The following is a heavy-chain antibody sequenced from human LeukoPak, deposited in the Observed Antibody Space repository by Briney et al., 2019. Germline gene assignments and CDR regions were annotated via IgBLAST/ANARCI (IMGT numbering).Heavy chain of an antibody. J-gene: IGHJ5*02. Sequence: CESLKISFKGSGYSLTSYWIGWVRQMPGKGLEWMGIIYPGDSDTRYTPSFQGQVTISADKSISTAYLHWSSLKASDTAMYYCTRHPGYYEILTGYYNRWFDPWGQGTLVTVSS. D-gene: IGHD3-9*01. CDR3: TRHPGYYEILTGYYNRWFDP. V-gene: IGHV5-51*01. CDR2: IYPGDSDT. CDR1: GYSLTSYW.